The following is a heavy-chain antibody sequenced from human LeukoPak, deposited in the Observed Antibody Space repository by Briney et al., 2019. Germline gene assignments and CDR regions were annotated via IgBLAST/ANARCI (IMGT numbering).Heavy chain of an antibody. V-gene: IGHV4-4*09. CDR1: GASISSYY. CDR3: ARRRDETATAAGYYHMDV. CDR2: IFPSGSI. Sequence: SETLSLTCTVSGASISSYYWSWFRRPPGKGLEWIAYIFPSGSINFNPSLKSRVSISVDGSKNNFSLDLSSVTAADTAVYYCARRRDETATAAGYYHMDVWGKGTTVTLSS. J-gene: IGHJ6*03. D-gene: IGHD3-22*01.